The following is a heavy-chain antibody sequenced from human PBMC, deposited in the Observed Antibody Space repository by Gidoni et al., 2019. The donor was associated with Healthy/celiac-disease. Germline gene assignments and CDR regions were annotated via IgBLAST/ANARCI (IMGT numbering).Heavy chain of an antibody. D-gene: IGHD3-10*01. V-gene: IGHV3-30*18. Sequence: GFTFSSYGMHWVRQAPGKGLEWVAVISYDGSNKYYADSVKGRFTISRDNSKNTLYLQMNSLRAEDTAVYYCAKGLRGVIKYYFDYWGQGTLVTVSS. CDR2: ISYDGSNK. CDR3: AKGLRGVIKYYFDY. J-gene: IGHJ4*02. CDR1: GFTFSSYG.